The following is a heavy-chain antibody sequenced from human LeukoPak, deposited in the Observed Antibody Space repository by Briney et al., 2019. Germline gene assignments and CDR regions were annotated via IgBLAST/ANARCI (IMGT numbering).Heavy chain of an antibody. D-gene: IGHD1-26*01. CDR3: ARDVGGSLDY. V-gene: IGHV3-7*01. CDR2: IKGDESAK. J-gene: IGHJ4*02. CDR1: GFTFRNYL. Sequence: GGSLRLSCAASGFTFRNYLMAWVRQAPGKGLEWVANIKGDESAKHQADSVKGRFTIFRDNAQNSVYLQMNSLRADDTAVYYCARDVGGSLDYWGRGTLVTVSS.